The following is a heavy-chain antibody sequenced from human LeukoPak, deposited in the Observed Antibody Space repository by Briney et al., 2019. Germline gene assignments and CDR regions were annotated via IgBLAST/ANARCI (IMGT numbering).Heavy chain of an antibody. V-gene: IGHV3-48*04. CDR1: GFTFSSYS. CDR2: ISSSSSTI. J-gene: IGHJ4*02. D-gene: IGHD1-26*01. Sequence: GSLRLSCAASGFTFSSYSMNWVRQAPGKGLEWVSYISSSSSTIYYADSVKGRFTISRDNAKNSLYLQMNSLRAEDTAVYYCARDSGSYPYWGQGTLVTVSS. CDR3: ARDSGSYPY.